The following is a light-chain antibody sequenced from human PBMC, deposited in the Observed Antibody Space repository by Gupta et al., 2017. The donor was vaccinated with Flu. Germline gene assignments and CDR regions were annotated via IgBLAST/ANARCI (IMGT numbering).Light chain of an antibody. J-gene: IGKJ1*01. CDR3: MQGTHGPT. CDR2: RVS. V-gene: IGKV2-30*02. Sequence: DVVLTQSPLSLPVTLGQLASISCRASQSLVHRNGNTYLTWFQQTPGHSPTRLIYRVSTRDSGVPARLSGSGSGTDITLKSSRVAADDVGVDYSMQGTHGPTFGQGTKVEIK. CDR1: QSLVHRNGNTY.